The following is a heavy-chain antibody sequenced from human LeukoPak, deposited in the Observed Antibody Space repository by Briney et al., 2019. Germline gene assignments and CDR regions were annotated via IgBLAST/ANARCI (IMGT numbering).Heavy chain of an antibody. CDR1: GFTFSSYW. Sequence: GGSLRLSCAASGFTFSSYWMSWVRQAPGKGLGWVANIKQDGSEKYYVDSVKGRFTISRDNAKNSLYLQMNSLRAEDTAVYYCARERWDIVVVVAATRYYYYGMDVWGQGTTVTVSS. J-gene: IGHJ6*02. CDR2: IKQDGSEK. V-gene: IGHV3-7*01. CDR3: ARERWDIVVVVAATRYYYYGMDV. D-gene: IGHD2-15*01.